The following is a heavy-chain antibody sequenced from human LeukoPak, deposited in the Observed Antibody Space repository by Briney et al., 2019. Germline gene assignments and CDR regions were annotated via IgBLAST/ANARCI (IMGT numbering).Heavy chain of an antibody. D-gene: IGHD2-2*01. CDR1: GYTFASYY. J-gene: IGHJ4*02. V-gene: IGHV1-46*01. CDR3: ARELHIVVVPAATHFDY. Sequence: VASVKVSCKASGYTFASYYMHWVRQAPGQGLEWMGIINPSGGSTSYAQKFQGRVTMTRDTSTSTVYMELSSLRSEDTAVYYCARELHIVVVPAATHFDYWGQGTLVTVSS. CDR2: INPSGGST.